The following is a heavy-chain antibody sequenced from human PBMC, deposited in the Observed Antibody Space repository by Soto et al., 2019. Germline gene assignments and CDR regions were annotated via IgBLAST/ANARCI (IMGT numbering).Heavy chain of an antibody. J-gene: IGHJ2*01. CDR3: ARDGGGVVVPAADWYFDL. D-gene: IGHD2-2*01. Sequence: QVQLVQSGAEVKKPGSSVKVSCKASGGTFSSYTISWVRQAPGQGLEWMGRIIPILGIANYAQKFQGRATITADKSTSTAYMELSSLRSEDTAVYYCARDGGGVVVPAADWYFDLWGRGTLVTVSS. CDR1: GGTFSSYT. CDR2: IIPILGIA. V-gene: IGHV1-69*08.